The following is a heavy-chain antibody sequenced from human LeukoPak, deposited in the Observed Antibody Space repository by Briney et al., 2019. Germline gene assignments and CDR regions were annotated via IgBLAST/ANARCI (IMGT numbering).Heavy chain of an antibody. CDR1: GGSISSYY. J-gene: IGHJ3*02. Sequence: SETLSLTCTVSGGSISSYYWSWIRQPPGKGLEWIGYIYYSGSTNYNPSLKSRVTISVDTSKNQFSLKLSSVTAADTAVYYCARAGYYYDSSGHRVGAFDIWGQGTMVTVSS. CDR3: ARAGYYYDSSGHRVGAFDI. V-gene: IGHV4-59*01. CDR2: IYYSGST. D-gene: IGHD3-22*01.